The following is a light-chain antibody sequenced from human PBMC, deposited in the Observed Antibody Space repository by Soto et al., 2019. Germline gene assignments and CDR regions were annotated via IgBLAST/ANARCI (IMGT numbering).Light chain of an antibody. J-gene: IGKJ2*01. CDR1: QSINNW. Sequence: DIQMTQSPSTLSASVGDRVTITCRASQSINNWLAWYQQKPGKATKLLLYKVSNLESGVPSRCSGSGSGTEFPLTISSLHPDDLAAYYCQQYDGYSGTFGQGTKLEIK. CDR3: QQYDGYSGT. V-gene: IGKV1-5*03. CDR2: KVS.